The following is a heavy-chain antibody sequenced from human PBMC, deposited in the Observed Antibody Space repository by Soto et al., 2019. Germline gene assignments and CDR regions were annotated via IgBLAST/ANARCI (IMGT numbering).Heavy chain of an antibody. CDR1: AYTFTGYY. V-gene: IGHV1-2*02. CDR2: MNPKNSDT. Sequence: QVQLVQSGADVKKPGDSMRVSCKASAYTFTGYYIHWVRQAPGQGLEWMGWMNPKNSDTGYAPQFQGRVTMTRDTSINTAYMDLRRLTSDDKAIYFCARDGPGAGNDDFDFWGQGALVTVSS. J-gene: IGHJ4*02. CDR3: ARDGPGAGNDDFDF. D-gene: IGHD6-13*01.